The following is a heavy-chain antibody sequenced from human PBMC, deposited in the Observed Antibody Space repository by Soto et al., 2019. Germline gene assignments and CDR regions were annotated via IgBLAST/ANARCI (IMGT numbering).Heavy chain of an antibody. J-gene: IGHJ4*02. D-gene: IGHD3-16*01. CDR2: ISYDGSNK. CDR1: GFTFSSYA. CDR3: APGGFDY. Sequence: QVQLVESGGGVVQPGRSLRLSCAASGFTFSSYATHWVRQAPGKGLEWVAVISYDGSNKYYADSVKGRFTISRDNSKNTLYLQMNSLRAEDTAVYYCAPGGFDYWGQGTLVTVSS. V-gene: IGHV3-30-3*01.